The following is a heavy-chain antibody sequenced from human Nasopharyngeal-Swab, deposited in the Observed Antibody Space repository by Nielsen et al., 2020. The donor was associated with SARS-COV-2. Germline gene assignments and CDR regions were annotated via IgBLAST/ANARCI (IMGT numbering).Heavy chain of an antibody. Sequence: GGSLRLSCAASGFTFSTYAMTWVRQAPGKGLEWVSTIDAGGANTFYADSVKGRFTISRDNSKNTLYLQMNSLRAEDTAVYYCARLGEYYDFWSERYGMDVWGQGTTVTVSS. CDR3: ARLGEYYDFWSERYGMDV. V-gene: IGHV3-23*01. CDR2: IDAGGANT. D-gene: IGHD3-3*01. CDR1: GFTFSTYA. J-gene: IGHJ6*02.